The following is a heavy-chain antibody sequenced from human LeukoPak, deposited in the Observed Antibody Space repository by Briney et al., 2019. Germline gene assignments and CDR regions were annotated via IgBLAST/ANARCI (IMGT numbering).Heavy chain of an antibody. V-gene: IGHV4-59*01. CDR1: GGSISSYY. CDR2: IYYSGST. J-gene: IGHJ5*02. CDR3: ATYYYDSSGYYGWFDP. D-gene: IGHD3-22*01. Sequence: SETLSLTCTVSGGSISSYYWSWIRQPPGKGLEWIGYIYYSGSTNYNPSLKSRVTISVDTSKNQFSLKPSSVTAADTAVYYCATYYYDSSGYYGWFDPWGQGTLVTVSS.